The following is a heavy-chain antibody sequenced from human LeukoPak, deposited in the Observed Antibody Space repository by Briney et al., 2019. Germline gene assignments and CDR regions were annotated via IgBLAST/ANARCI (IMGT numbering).Heavy chain of an antibody. J-gene: IGHJ4*02. V-gene: IGHV4-59*13. Sequence: SETLSLTCTVSGGFTSAYYWSWVRQPLGKGLEWIGSVFYSRNSNHNPSLTRRVAMSVDTSKSHFSLKLTSVIAADTAVYYCARVNPLGYFDQWGQGTLVAVSS. CDR1: GGFTSAYY. CDR3: ARVNPLGYFDQ. CDR2: VFYSRNS.